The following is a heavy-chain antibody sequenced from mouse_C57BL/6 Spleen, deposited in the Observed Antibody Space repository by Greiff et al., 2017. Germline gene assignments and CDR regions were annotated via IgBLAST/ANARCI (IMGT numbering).Heavy chain of an antibody. Sequence: QVHVKQSGAELVRPGASVKLSCKASGYTFTDYYINWVKQRPGQGLEWIARIYPGSGNTYYNEKFKGKATLTAEKSSSAAYMQLSSLTSEDSAVYFCAREGVYYLYYFDYWGQGTTLTVSS. D-gene: IGHD1-1*01. V-gene: IGHV1-76*01. CDR1: GYTFTDYY. J-gene: IGHJ2*01. CDR3: AREGVYYLYYFDY. CDR2: IYPGSGNT.